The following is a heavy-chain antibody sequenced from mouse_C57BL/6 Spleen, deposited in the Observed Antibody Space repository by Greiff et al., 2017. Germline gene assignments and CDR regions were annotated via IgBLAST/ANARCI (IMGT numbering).Heavy chain of an antibody. J-gene: IGHJ4*01. D-gene: IGHD2-1*01. CDR1: GYAFSSYW. CDR2: IYPGDGDT. V-gene: IGHV1-80*01. Sequence: VQLQESGAELVKPGASVKISCKASGYAFSSYWMNWVKQRPGPGLAWIGQIYPGDGDTNYNGKFKGKATLTADTSSSTAYMQLSSLTSEDSAVYFCASYGNYEWDYAMDYWGQGTSVTVSS. CDR3: ASYGNYEWDYAMDY.